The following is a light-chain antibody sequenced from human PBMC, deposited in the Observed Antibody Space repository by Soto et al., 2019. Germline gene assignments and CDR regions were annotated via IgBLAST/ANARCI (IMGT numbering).Light chain of an antibody. CDR3: CAYVSSNTLL. CDR1: SSDVGGYDL. CDR2: EGS. Sequence: QSALTQPASVSGSPGQSITISCTGTSSDVGGYDLVSWYQQHPGKAPKLIIYEGSKRPSGISNRFSGSKSGNTASLIISGLQGDDEGDYYCCAYVSSNTLLFGGGTKVIVL. V-gene: IGLV2-23*01. J-gene: IGLJ3*02.